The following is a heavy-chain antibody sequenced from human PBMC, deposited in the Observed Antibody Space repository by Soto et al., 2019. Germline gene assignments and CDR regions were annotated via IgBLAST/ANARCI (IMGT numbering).Heavy chain of an antibody. D-gene: IGHD2-2*01. V-gene: IGHV1-18*01. CDR1: GYTFSNYG. J-gene: IGHJ5*02. CDR2: ISLYSDGT. CDR3: ARVVRGAEAWFGP. Sequence: ASVKVSCKTSGYTFSNYGLPWVRQAPGEPLEWLGWISLYSDGTNYAQKFQGRVSMTTDTYTTTAYMELRSVRSDDTAVYYGARVVRGAEAWFGPWGQGTLVTVSS.